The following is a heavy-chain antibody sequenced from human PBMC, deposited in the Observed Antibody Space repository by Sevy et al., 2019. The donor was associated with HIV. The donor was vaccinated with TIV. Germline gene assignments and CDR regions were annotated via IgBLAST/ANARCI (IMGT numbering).Heavy chain of an antibody. CDR3: ARSPRVVPAAIKFDP. V-gene: IGHV4-59*01. Sequence: SETLSLTCTVSGGSISSYYWSWIRQPPGKGLEWIGYIYYSGSTNYNPSLKSRVTISVDTSKNQFSLKLSSVTAADTAVYYCARSPRVVPAAIKFDPWGQGTLVTVSS. CDR2: IYYSGST. J-gene: IGHJ5*02. D-gene: IGHD2-2*01. CDR1: GGSISSYY.